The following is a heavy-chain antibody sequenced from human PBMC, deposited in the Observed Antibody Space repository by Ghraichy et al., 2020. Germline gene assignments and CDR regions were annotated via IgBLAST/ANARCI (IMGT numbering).Heavy chain of an antibody. V-gene: IGHV4-59*01. CDR2: IYYSGST. CDR1: GGSISSYY. D-gene: IGHD5-12*01. Sequence: SQTLSLTCTVSGGSISSYYWSWIRQPPGKGLEWIGYIYYSGSTNYNPSLKSRVTISVDTSKNQFSLKLSSVTAADTAVYYCARSPLRSANHPNYYYYYMDVWGKGTTVTVSS. CDR3: ARSPLRSANHPNYYYYYMDV. J-gene: IGHJ6*03.